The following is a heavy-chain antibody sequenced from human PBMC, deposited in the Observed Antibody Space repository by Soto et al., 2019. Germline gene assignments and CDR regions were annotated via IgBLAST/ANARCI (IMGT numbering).Heavy chain of an antibody. V-gene: IGHV4-59*01. CDR3: ARLAYSSGFTFDY. D-gene: IGHD2-15*01. CDR1: GGSISSDY. CDR2: IYYNVNT. Sequence: QVQLQESGPGLVKPSETLSLTCTVSGGSISSDYWTWIRQPPGERREWIGYIYYNVNTNYTSSLTSRVTISIDTSKNQSPLKLNSVTAADTAVYFCARLAYSSGFTFDYWGRVTLVTVSS. J-gene: IGHJ4*02.